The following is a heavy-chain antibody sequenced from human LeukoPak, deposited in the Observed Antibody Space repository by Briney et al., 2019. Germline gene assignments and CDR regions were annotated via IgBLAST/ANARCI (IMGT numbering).Heavy chain of an antibody. Sequence: GGSLRLSCAVSGFTFNSYSMGWVRQAPGKGLEWVANMNEYGSAIFYVDSVKGRFTISRDNAKNSLYLQMNNLRPDDTAVYYCARDPLDISRWANAFDIWGQGTMVTVSS. D-gene: IGHD2-2*03. CDR2: MNEYGSAI. CDR1: GFTFNSYS. CDR3: ARDPLDISRWANAFDI. J-gene: IGHJ3*02. V-gene: IGHV3-7*01.